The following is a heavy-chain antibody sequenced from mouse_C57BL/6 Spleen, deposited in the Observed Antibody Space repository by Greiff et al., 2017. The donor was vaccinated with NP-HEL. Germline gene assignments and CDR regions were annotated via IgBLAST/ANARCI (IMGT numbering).Heavy chain of an antibody. CDR2: IYPGDGDT. CDR1: GYAFSSYW. V-gene: IGHV1-80*01. CDR3: ARFSYYYGTYFDY. J-gene: IGHJ2*01. D-gene: IGHD1-1*01. Sequence: VQLQQSGAELVKPGASVKISCKASGYAFSSYWMNWVKQRPGKGLEWIGQIYPGDGDTNYNGKFKGKATLTADKSSSTAYMQLSSLTSEDSAVYFCARFSYYYGTYFDYWGQGTTLTVSS.